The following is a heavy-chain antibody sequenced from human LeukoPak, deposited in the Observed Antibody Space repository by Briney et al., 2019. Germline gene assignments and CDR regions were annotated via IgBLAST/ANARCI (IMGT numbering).Heavy chain of an antibody. CDR3: SKDRGVFGVAYSLDY. V-gene: IGHV3-30-3*01. CDR1: GFPFSSYA. D-gene: IGHD3-3*01. CDR2: ISYDGNNK. Sequence: PGTSLRLSCVASGFPFSSYAMHWVRQAPGKGLEWVALISYDGNNKYYADSVKGRFTISRDNSKNTLFLQMNSLRPEDTAVYYCSKDRGVFGVAYSLDYWGQGTLVTVSS. J-gene: IGHJ4*02.